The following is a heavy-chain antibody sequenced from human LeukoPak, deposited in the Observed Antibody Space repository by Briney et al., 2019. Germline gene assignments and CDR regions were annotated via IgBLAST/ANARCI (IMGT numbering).Heavy chain of an antibody. V-gene: IGHV4-61*02. J-gene: IGHJ4*02. CDR3: ARSGWLAN. CDR1: GASISSGSNY. Sequence: TLSLTCTVSGASISSGSNYWSWIRQPAGKGLEWIGRIYTSGSTNYNPSLKSRVTISLDTSKNQFSLKLSSVTAADTAVYYCARSGWLANWGQGTLVTVSS. CDR2: IYTSGST. D-gene: IGHD6-19*01.